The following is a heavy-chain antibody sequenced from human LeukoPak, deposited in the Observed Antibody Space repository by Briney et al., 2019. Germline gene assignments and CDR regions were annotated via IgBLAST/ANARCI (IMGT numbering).Heavy chain of an antibody. CDR2: IRSKTDGGTT. J-gene: IGHJ4*02. CDR1: GFTFSNAW. CDR3: TTAPNSSGYYYAF. Sequence: GGSLRLSCAASGFTFSNAWMSWVRQAPGKGLEWVGRIRSKTDGGTTDYAAPVKGRFTISRDDSKNTLYLQMNSLKTEDTAVYYCTTAPNSSGYYYAFWGQGTLVTVSS. V-gene: IGHV3-15*01. D-gene: IGHD3-22*01.